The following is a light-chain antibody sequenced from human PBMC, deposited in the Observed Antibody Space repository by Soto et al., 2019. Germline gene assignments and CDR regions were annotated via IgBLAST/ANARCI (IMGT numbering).Light chain of an antibody. J-gene: IGLJ2*01. CDR3: SSYAGSNNLV. V-gene: IGLV2-8*01. Sequence: QSVLTQPPSASGSPGQSVTISCTGTSSDVGGYNSVSWYQQHPGKAPKLMIYEVNKRPSGVPDRFSGSKSANTASLTVSGLQAEDEADCYCSSYAGSNNLVFGGGTKVTVL. CDR2: EVN. CDR1: SSDVGGYNS.